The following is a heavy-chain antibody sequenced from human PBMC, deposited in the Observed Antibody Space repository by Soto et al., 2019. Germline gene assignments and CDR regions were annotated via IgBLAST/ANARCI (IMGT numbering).Heavy chain of an antibody. CDR2: IYYSGST. J-gene: IGHJ4*02. CDR1: GGSISSYY. Sequence: PSETLSLTCTVSGGSISSYYWSWIRQPPGKGLEWIGYIYYSGSTNYNPSLKSRVTISVDTSKNQFPLKLSSVTAADTAVYYCARHAAFGVATIPNFDYWGQGTLVTVSS. D-gene: IGHD5-12*01. CDR3: ARHAAFGVATIPNFDY. V-gene: IGHV4-59*08.